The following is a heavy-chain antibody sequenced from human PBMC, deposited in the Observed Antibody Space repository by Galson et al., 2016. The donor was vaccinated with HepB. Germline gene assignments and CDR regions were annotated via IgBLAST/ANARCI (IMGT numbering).Heavy chain of an antibody. CDR1: GFSVNNNY. D-gene: IGHD3-16*01. V-gene: IGHV3-53*01. CDR3: ARHGGSPSGLLGATEGLDY. J-gene: IGHJ4*02. CDR2: IYGGGTT. Sequence: SLRLSCAASGFSVNNNYMTWVRQAPGKGLEWVSGIYGGGTTYFADSVKGRFTMSRDTSKNTLYLQMKSLRAEDPAVYYCARHGGSPSGLLGATEGLDYWGLGTLVTVSS.